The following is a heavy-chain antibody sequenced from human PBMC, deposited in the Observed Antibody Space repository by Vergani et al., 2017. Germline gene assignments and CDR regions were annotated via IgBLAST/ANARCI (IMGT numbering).Heavy chain of an antibody. J-gene: IGHJ6*03. CDR1: GRSISSYY. V-gene: IGHV4-59*01. CDR2: IYYSGST. D-gene: IGHD6-6*01. Sequence: QVQLQESGPGLVKPSETLSLTCTVSGRSISSYYWSWIRQPPGKGLEWIGYIYYSGSTNYNPSLKSRVTISVDTSKNQFSLKLSSVTAADTAVYYCARGGIAARPYYYYYYMDVWGKXT. CDR3: ARGGIAARPYYYYYYMDV.